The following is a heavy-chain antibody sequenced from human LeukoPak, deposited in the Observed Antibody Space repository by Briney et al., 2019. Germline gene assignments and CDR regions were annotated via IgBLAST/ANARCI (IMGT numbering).Heavy chain of an antibody. D-gene: IGHD6-19*01. CDR1: GFTFSSYA. Sequence: GGSLRLSCAASGFTFSSYAMSWVRQAPGKGLEWVSAISGSGGSTYYADSVKGRFTISSDNSKNTLYLQMNSLRAEDTAVYYCAKYSSGWYVYYFDYWGQGTLVTVSS. J-gene: IGHJ4*02. CDR3: AKYSSGWYVYYFDY. CDR2: ISGSGGST. V-gene: IGHV3-23*01.